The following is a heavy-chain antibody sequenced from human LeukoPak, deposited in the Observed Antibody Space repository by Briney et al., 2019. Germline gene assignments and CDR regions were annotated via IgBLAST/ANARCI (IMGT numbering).Heavy chain of an antibody. D-gene: IGHD3-10*01. Sequence: KTSETLSLTCTVSGGSISSSSYYWGWIRQPPGKGLEWIGSIYYSGSTYYNPSLKSRVTISVDTSKNQFSLKLSSVTAADTAVYYCASPGYGSGSYSDYYGMDVWGQGTTVTVSS. V-gene: IGHV4-39*01. CDR3: ASPGYGSGSYSDYYGMDV. CDR1: GGSISSSSYY. J-gene: IGHJ6*02. CDR2: IYYSGST.